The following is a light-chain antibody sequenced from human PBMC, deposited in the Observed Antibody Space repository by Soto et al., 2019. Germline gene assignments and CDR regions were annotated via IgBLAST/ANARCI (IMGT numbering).Light chain of an antibody. V-gene: IGKV1-39*01. Sequence: QMTQSPSSLSASVGDRVIIICRAVHVINNYLNWYQQKPGQVPKILIYAASTLQSGVPSRFSGSGSGRVFTLTINSLQPEDFATYYCQQSYSTLGTFGRGTRVEI. CDR2: AAS. CDR3: QQSYSTLGT. CDR1: HVINNY. J-gene: IGKJ1*01.